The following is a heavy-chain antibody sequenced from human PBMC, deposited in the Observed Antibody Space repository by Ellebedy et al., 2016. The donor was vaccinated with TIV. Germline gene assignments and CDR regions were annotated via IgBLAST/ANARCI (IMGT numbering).Heavy chain of an antibody. CDR2: ISHDESNK. J-gene: IGHJ1*01. CDR3: AREGDRGYFQH. Sequence: GESLKISCAASGFTFSTYAIHWVRQAPGRGLECVALISHDESNKNYADSVKGRFTISRDNSKNTLFLQMNSLRDEDTAVYYCAREGDRGYFQHWGQGVLVTVSS. V-gene: IGHV3-30-3*01. D-gene: IGHD1-26*01. CDR1: GFTFSTYA.